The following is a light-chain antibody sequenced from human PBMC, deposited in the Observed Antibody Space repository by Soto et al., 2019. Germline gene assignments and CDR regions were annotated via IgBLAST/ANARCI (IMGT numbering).Light chain of an antibody. CDR3: QQYGSSPPQT. CDR1: QSVSSSY. J-gene: IGKJ1*01. V-gene: IGKV3-20*01. CDR2: GAS. Sequence: EIVLTQSPGTLSESPGERDTLSCRASQSVSSSYLAWYQQKPGQAPRLLIYGASSRATGIPDRFSGSGSGTDFTLTISRLEPEDFAVYYCQQYGSSPPQTFGQGTKVEIK.